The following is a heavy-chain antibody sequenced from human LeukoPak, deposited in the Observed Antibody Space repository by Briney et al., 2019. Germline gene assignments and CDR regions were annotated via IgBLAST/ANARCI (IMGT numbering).Heavy chain of an antibody. CDR1: GFTFDDYG. V-gene: IGHV3-20*04. Sequence: PGGSLRLSCAASGFTFDDYGMSWVRQAPGKGLEWVSGINWNGGSTSYADSLKGRFTISRDNAKNSLYLQMNSLRAEDTALYYCARGYGSGEDGDYWGQGTLVTVSS. J-gene: IGHJ4*02. CDR2: INWNGGST. CDR3: ARGYGSGEDGDY. D-gene: IGHD3-10*01.